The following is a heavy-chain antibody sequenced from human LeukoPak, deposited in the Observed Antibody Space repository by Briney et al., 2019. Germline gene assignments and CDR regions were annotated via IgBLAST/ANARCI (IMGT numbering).Heavy chain of an antibody. D-gene: IGHD6-13*01. V-gene: IGHV3-7*03. CDR2: IKQDGSEK. CDR3: ARDSAGTDY. J-gene: IGHJ4*02. Sequence: PGGSLRLSCAASGFTFNTYWMSWVGQAPGKGLEWVANIKQDGSEKYYVDSVKGRFTISRDNAKNSLYLQMNSLRAEDTAMYYCARDSAGTDYWGQGTLVTVSS. CDR1: GFTFNTYW.